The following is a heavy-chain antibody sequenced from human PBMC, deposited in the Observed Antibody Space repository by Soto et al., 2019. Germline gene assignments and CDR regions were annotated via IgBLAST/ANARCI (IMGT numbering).Heavy chain of an antibody. J-gene: IGHJ6*02. CDR2: IKSKTDGGTT. D-gene: IGHD6-19*01. Sequence: GGSLRLSCAASGFTFSNAWMNWVRQAPGKGLEWVGRIKSKTDGGTTDYAAPVKGRFTISRDDSKNTLYLQMNSLKTEDTAVYYCTTSYNSGWLSDYYYYYGMDVWGQGTTVTVSS. CDR3: TTSYNSGWLSDYYYYYGMDV. V-gene: IGHV3-15*07. CDR1: GFTFSNAW.